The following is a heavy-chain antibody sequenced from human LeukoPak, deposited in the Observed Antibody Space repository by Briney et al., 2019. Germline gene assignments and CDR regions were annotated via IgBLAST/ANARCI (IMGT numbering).Heavy chain of an antibody. J-gene: IGHJ4*02. Sequence: SETLSLTCTVSGGSISSGDYYWSWIRQSPGKGPEWIGYIFYSGTTYYNPSLKSRITISVDTSKNQFSLKLTSVTAADTAVYYCARGARDGYKRRVIDYWGQGTLVTVSS. CDR1: GGSISSGDYY. CDR2: IFYSGTT. CDR3: ARGARDGYKRRVIDY. V-gene: IGHV4-30-4*01. D-gene: IGHD5-24*01.